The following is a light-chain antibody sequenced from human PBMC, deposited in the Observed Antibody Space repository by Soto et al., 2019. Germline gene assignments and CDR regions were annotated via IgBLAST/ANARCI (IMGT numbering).Light chain of an antibody. Sequence: EIVFTQSPGTLSLSPGERVTLCCRASQSVSSSYLAWYQQKPGQAPRLLIYGASSRATGIPDRFSGSGSGTDFTLTISRLEPEDFAVYYCQQYGSSRWTFGQGTKVDIK. V-gene: IGKV3-20*01. CDR3: QQYGSSRWT. J-gene: IGKJ1*01. CDR2: GAS. CDR1: QSVSSSY.